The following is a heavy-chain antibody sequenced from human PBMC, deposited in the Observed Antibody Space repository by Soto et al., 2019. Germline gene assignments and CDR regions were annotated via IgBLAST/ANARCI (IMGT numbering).Heavy chain of an antibody. CDR3: ARVSPQATVTGPYYYYGMDV. CDR1: GYTFTSYG. J-gene: IGHJ6*02. V-gene: IGHV1-18*01. CDR2: ISAYNGNT. D-gene: IGHD4-4*01. Sequence: QVQLVQSGAEVKKPGASVKVSCKASGYTFTSYGISWVRQAPGQGLEWMGWISAYNGNTNYAQKLQGRVTMTTDTSTCTAYMKLRSLRSDDTAVYYCARVSPQATVTGPYYYYGMDVWGQGTTVTVSS.